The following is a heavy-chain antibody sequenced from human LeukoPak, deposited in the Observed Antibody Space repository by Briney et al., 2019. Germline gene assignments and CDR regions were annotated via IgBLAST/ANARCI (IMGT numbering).Heavy chain of an antibody. V-gene: IGHV4-39*01. J-gene: IGHJ4*02. CDR1: GGSISSSSYY. D-gene: IGHD3-9*01. Sequence: PSETLSLTCTVSGGSISSSSYYWGWIRQPPGKGLEWIGSIYYSGSTYYNPSPKSRVTISVDTSKNQFSLKLSSVTAADTAVYYCARGGYYDILTGFQFPIYYFDYWGQGTLVTVSS. CDR3: ARGGYYDILTGFQFPIYYFDY. CDR2: IYYSGST.